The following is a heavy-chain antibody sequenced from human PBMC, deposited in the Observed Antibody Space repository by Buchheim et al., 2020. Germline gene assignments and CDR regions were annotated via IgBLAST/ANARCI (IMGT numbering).Heavy chain of an antibody. V-gene: IGHV3-33*01. D-gene: IGHD3-3*01. CDR3: AREHEDFWSGYCDY. CDR1: GFTFSSYG. Sequence: QVQLVESGGGVVQPGRSLRLSCAASGFTFSSYGMHWVRQAPGKGLEWVAVIWYDGSNKYYADSVKGRFTISRDNSKNTLYLQINSLRAEDTAVYYCAREHEDFWSGYCDYWGQRAL. CDR2: IWYDGSNK. J-gene: IGHJ4*02.